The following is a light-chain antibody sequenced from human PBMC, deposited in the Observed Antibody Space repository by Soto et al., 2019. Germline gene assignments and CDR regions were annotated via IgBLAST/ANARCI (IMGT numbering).Light chain of an antibody. CDR3: SSYTSDSSYV. V-gene: IGLV2-8*01. Sequence: QSVLTQPPSASGSPGQSVTISCTGTSSDVGEYNYVSWYQQHPGKAPRLMIFEVNKRPSGVPDRFSGSKSGNTASLFISGLQAEDEADYYCSSYTSDSSYVFGSGTKVTVL. CDR2: EVN. J-gene: IGLJ1*01. CDR1: SSDVGEYNY.